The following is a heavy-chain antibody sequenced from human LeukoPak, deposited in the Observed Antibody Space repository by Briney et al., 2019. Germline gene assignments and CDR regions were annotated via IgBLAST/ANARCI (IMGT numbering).Heavy chain of an antibody. Sequence: GGSLRLSCAASGLTFDDYGMSWVRQAPGKGLEWVSGINWNGGSTGYADSVKGRFTISRDNAKNSLYLQMNSLRAEDTALYHCARVRSGEQLGPFDYWGQGTLVTVSS. CDR1: GLTFDDYG. CDR3: ARVRSGEQLGPFDY. CDR2: INWNGGST. V-gene: IGHV3-20*01. J-gene: IGHJ4*02. D-gene: IGHD6-13*01.